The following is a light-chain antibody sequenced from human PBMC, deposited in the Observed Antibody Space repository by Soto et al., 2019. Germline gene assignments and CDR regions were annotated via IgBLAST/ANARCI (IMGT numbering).Light chain of an antibody. CDR2: GAS. Sequence: EIVLTQSPATLSVSPGERATLSCRASQSVSSDLAWFQQKPGQAPRLLIYGASTRATGIPARFSGSGSGTEFTLTICSLQSEDFAIYYCQQSNNWPLTFGGGTKVEFK. CDR1: QSVSSD. V-gene: IGKV3-15*01. CDR3: QQSNNWPLT. J-gene: IGKJ4*01.